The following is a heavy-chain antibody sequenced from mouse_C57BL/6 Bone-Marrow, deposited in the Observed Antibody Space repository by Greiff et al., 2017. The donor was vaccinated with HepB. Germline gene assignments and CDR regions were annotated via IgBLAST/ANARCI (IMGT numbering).Heavy chain of an antibody. CDR3: ARPRDGYYPYFDV. Sequence: EVKLVESGGDLVKPGGSLKLSCAASGFTFGSYGMSWVRQTPDKRLEWVATISSGGSYTYYPDSVKGRFTISRDNAKNTLYLQMSSLKSEDTAMYYCARPRDGYYPYFDVWGTGTTVTVSS. V-gene: IGHV5-6*01. J-gene: IGHJ1*03. D-gene: IGHD2-3*01. CDR1: GFTFGSYG. CDR2: ISSGGSYT.